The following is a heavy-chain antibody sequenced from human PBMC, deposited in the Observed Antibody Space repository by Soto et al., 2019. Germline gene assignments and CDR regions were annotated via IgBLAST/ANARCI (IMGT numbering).Heavy chain of an antibody. CDR3: ARQERAGYISDDAFDI. CDR2: IYYSGST. V-gene: IGHV4-39*01. CDR1: GGSISSSSYC. Sequence: PLQTLCLTCTVAGGSISSSSYCWGWIRQPPGKGLEWIGSIYYSGSTYYNPSLKSRVTISVDTSKNQFSLKLSSVTAADTAVYYCARQERAGYISDDAFDIWGQGTMVTVSS. J-gene: IGHJ3*02. D-gene: IGHD6-25*01.